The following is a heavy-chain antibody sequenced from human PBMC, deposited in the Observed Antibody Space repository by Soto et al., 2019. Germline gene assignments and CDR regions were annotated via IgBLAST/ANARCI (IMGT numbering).Heavy chain of an antibody. J-gene: IGHJ5*02. CDR1: GFTFSNYA. D-gene: IGHD6-13*01. V-gene: IGHV3-30-3*01. CDR3: ARDACSSSCSQNWFDP. CDR2: ISYDGSNE. Sequence: WGSLRLSCAASGFTFSNYAMHWVRQAPGKGLEWVAVISYDGSNENYADSVKGRFTISRDNSKNTLYLQMNSLRAEDTAVYHCARDACSSSCSQNWFDPWGQGTLVTVS.